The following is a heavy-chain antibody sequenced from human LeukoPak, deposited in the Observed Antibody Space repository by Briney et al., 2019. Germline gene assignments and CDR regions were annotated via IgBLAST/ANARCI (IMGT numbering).Heavy chain of an antibody. J-gene: IGHJ5*02. CDR3: ASGRYDFWSGYHPNWFDP. Sequence: SETLSLTCAVYGGSFSGYYWSWIRHPPRKGLEWIGEINHSGSTNYNPSLNSRVTISVDTSKKQFSLKLSSVTAADTAVYYCASGRYDFWSGYHPNWFDPWGQGTLVTVSS. D-gene: IGHD3-3*01. V-gene: IGHV4-34*01. CDR2: INHSGST. CDR1: GGSFSGYY.